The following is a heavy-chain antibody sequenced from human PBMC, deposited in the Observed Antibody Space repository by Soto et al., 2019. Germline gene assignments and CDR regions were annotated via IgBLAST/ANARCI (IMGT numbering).Heavy chain of an antibody. D-gene: IGHD3-3*01. V-gene: IGHV1-18*01. CDR2: IGAYNGNT. CDR1: GYTFTSYG. CDR3: ARDGLRFLEWLSHKNWFDP. Sequence: ASVKVSCKASGYTFTSYGISWVRQAPGQGLEWMGWIGAYNGNTNYAQKLQGRVTMTTDTSTSTAYMELRSLRSDDTAVYYCARDGLRFLEWLSHKNWFDPWGQGTLVTVSS. J-gene: IGHJ5*02.